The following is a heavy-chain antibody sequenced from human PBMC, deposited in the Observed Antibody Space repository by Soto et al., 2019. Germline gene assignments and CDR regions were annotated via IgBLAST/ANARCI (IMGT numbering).Heavy chain of an antibody. V-gene: IGHV3-30*18. D-gene: IGHD1-7*01. CDR1: GFTFSSYG. CDR2: ISYDGSNK. Sequence: PGGSLRLSCAASGFTFSSYGMHWVRQAPGKGLEWVAVISYDGSNKYYADSVKGRFTISRDNSKNTLYLQMNSLRAEDTAVYYCAKEGQTGTIYYYYGMDVWGQGTTVTVSS. CDR3: AKEGQTGTIYYYYGMDV. J-gene: IGHJ6*02.